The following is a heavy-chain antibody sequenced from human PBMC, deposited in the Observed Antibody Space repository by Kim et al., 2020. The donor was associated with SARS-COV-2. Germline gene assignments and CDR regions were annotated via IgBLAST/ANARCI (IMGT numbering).Heavy chain of an antibody. D-gene: IGHD1-26*01. CDR2: IIPIFGTA. V-gene: IGHV1-69*13. CDR3: ARDDGRYSGSFSPFY. CDR1: GGTFSSYA. Sequence: SVKVSCKASGGTFSSYAISWVRQAPGQGLEWMGGIIPIFGTANYAQKFQGRVTITADESTSTAYMELSSLRSEDTAVYYCARDDGRYSGSFSPFYWGQGTLVTVSS. J-gene: IGHJ4*02.